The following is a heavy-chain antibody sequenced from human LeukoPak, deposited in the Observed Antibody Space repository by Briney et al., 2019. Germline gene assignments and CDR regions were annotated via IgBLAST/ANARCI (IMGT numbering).Heavy chain of an antibody. D-gene: IGHD2-2*01. CDR3: ARRGYCSSTSCFWHFDY. CDR1: GGSISSSSYY. Sequence: PSETLSLTCTVSGGSISSSSYYWGWIRQPPGKGLEWIGSIYYSGSTYYNPSLKSRVTISVDTSKNQFSLKLSSVTAADTAVYYCARRGYCSSTSCFWHFDYWGQGTLVTVSS. CDR2: IYYSGST. V-gene: IGHV4-39*01. J-gene: IGHJ4*02.